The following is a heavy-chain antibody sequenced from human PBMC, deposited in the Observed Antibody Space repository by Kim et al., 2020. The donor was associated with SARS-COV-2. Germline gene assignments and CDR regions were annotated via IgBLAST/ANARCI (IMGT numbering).Heavy chain of an antibody. CDR2: IKHDGSET. D-gene: IGHD3-22*01. J-gene: IGHJ4*02. CDR3: ARDPDSFDF. V-gene: IGHV3-7*03. Sequence: GGSLRLSCATSGFTFGHYWMSWVRQAPGKGLEWVANIKHDGSETYSVDSVKGRLTISRDNAKNSLFLQMNSLRAEDTAVYYCARDPDSFDFWGQGTLVTV. CDR1: GFTFGHYW.